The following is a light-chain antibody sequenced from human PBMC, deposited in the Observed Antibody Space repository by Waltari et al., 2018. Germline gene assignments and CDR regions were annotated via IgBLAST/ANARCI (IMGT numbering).Light chain of an antibody. V-gene: IGKV3-15*01. Sequence: EIVMTQSPDSLSVSPGDRVTLSCRSSQSVSSNLAWYQQKPGQAPRLLMYGASTRATNIPARFSGSGSGTEFTLTISSLQSEDLAVFYCQQYHNWPFTFGGGTKVEIK. J-gene: IGKJ4*01. CDR2: GAS. CDR1: QSVSSN. CDR3: QQYHNWPFT.